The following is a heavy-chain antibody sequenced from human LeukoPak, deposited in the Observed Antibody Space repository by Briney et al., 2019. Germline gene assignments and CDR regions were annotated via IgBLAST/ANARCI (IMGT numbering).Heavy chain of an antibody. CDR1: GYTFTTYD. CDR2: MNPNSGNT. Sequence: ASVKVSCNASGYTFTTYDINWVRQATGKGLEWMGWMNPNSGNTGYAQKFQGRVTMTRNTSMSTAYMEPNSLRSEDTAVYYCARANYYGSGKKDLDYWGQGTLVTVSS. V-gene: IGHV1-8*01. J-gene: IGHJ4*02. D-gene: IGHD3-10*01. CDR3: ARANYYGSGKKDLDY.